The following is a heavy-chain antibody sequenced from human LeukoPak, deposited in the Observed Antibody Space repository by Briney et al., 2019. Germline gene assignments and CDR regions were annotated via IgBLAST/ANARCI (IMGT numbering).Heavy chain of an antibody. D-gene: IGHD3-22*01. V-gene: IGHV4-34*01. Sequence: SETLSLTCAVYGGSFSGYYWSWIRQPPGKGLEWIGEINHSGSNNYNPSLKSRVTISVDTSKNQFSLKLSSVTAADTAVYYCARLYYYDSSGSYYFDYWGQGTLVTVSS. CDR3: ARLYYYDSSGSYYFDY. J-gene: IGHJ4*02. CDR2: INHSGSN. CDR1: GGSFSGYY.